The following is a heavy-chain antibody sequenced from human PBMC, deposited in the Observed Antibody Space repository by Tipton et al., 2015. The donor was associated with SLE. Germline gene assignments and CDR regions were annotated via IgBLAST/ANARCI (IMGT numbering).Heavy chain of an antibody. Sequence: QLVQSGAEVKKPGSSVKVSCKASGGTFSSYAISWVRQAPGQGLEWMGGIIPNSGGTNYAQKFQGRVTMTRDTSISTAYMELSRLRSDDTAVYYCARLVTPFDYWGQGTLVTVSS. CDR2: IIPNSGGT. CDR3: ARLVTPFDY. J-gene: IGHJ4*02. CDR1: GGTFSSYA. D-gene: IGHD4-23*01. V-gene: IGHV1-2*02.